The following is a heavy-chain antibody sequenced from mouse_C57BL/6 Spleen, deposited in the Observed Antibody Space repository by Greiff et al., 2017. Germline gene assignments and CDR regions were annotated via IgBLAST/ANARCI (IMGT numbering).Heavy chain of an antibody. CDR3: ASGGNPWFAY. D-gene: IGHD2-1*01. V-gene: IGHV1-50*01. Sequence: QVQLQQPGAELVKPGASVKLSCKASGYTFTSYWMQWVKQRPGQGLEWIGEIDPSDSYTNYNQKFKGKATLTVDTSSSTAYMQLSSLTSEDSAVYYCASGGNPWFAYWGQGTLVTVSA. CDR1: GYTFTSYW. J-gene: IGHJ3*01. CDR2: IDPSDSYT.